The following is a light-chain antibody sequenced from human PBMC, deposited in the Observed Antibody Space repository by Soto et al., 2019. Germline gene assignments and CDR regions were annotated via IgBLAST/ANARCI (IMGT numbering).Light chain of an antibody. V-gene: IGKV3-20*01. CDR1: QIVSSNY. Sequence: EFLLTQSPGTLSLSLGERVTLSCRASQIVSSNYLAWYQQKPGQAPRLLIYGASTRATGIPDRFSGSGSGTDFTLTISKLEPEDFAVYYCQQYDNSPYTFGQGTKLEIK. J-gene: IGKJ2*01. CDR2: GAS. CDR3: QQYDNSPYT.